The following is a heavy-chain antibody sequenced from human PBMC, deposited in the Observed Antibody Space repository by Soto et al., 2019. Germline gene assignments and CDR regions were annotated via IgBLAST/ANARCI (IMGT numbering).Heavy chain of an antibody. CDR1: GGTFSSYA. CDR2: IIPIFGTA. D-gene: IGHD2-15*01. Sequence: SVKVSCKASGGTFSSYAISWVRQAPGQGLEWMGGIIPIFGTANYAQKFQGRVTITADESTSTAYMELSSLRSEDTAVYYCAGRYCSGGSCYALPVDYWGQGTLVTVSS. V-gene: IGHV1-69*13. J-gene: IGHJ4*02. CDR3: AGRYCSGGSCYALPVDY.